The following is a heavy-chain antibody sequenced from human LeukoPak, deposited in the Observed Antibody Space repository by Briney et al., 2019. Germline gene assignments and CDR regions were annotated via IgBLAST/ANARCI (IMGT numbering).Heavy chain of an antibody. J-gene: IGHJ4*02. CDR1: GFTFSSYG. V-gene: IGHV3-30*18. D-gene: IGHD5-18*01. CDR3: AKASQLWLFNFDY. Sequence: GGSLRLSCAASGFTFSSYGMHWVRQAPGKGLEWVAVISYDGSNKYYADSVKGRFTISRDNSKNTLYLQMNSLRAEDTAVYYCAKASQLWLFNFDYWGRGTLVTVSS. CDR2: ISYDGSNK.